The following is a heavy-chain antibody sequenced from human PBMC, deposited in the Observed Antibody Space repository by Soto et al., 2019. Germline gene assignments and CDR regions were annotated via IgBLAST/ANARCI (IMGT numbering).Heavy chain of an antibody. CDR3: AREPEHYNYGMDV. CDR1: GYSFTSYW. J-gene: IGHJ6*02. Sequence: PGESLKISCKGSGYSFTSYWIGWVRQMPGKGLEWMGIIYPGDSDTRYSPSFQGQVTISADKSISTAYLQWSSLKASDTAMYYCAREPEHYNYGMDVWSQGTTVTVSS. V-gene: IGHV5-51*01. CDR2: IYPGDSDT.